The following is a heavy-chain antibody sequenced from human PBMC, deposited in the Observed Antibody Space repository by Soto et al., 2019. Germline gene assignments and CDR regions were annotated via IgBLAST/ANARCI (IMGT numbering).Heavy chain of an antibody. D-gene: IGHD3-16*02. CDR3: ARLTYYDYVWGSYRPYYFDY. V-gene: IGHV5-51*01. J-gene: IGHJ4*02. Sequence: ESLKISCKGSGYSFTSYWIGWVRQMPGKGLEWMGIIYPGDSDTRYSPSFQGQVTISAAKSISTAYLQWSSLKASDTAMYYCARLTYYDYVWGSYRPYYFDYWGQGTLVTVSS. CDR1: GYSFTSYW. CDR2: IYPGDSDT.